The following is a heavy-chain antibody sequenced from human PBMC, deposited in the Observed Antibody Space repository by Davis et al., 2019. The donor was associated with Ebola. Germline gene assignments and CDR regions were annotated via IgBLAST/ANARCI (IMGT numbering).Heavy chain of an antibody. CDR1: GGTFSSYA. V-gene: IGHV1-69*10. Sequence: SVKVSCKASGGTFSSYAISWVRQAPGQGLEWMGGIIPILGIANYAQKFQGRVTITADKSTSTAYMELSSLRSEDTAVYYCARDWGQWQVQNWFDPWGQGTLVTVSS. D-gene: IGHD6-19*01. CDR3: ARDWGQWQVQNWFDP. J-gene: IGHJ5*02. CDR2: IIPILGIA.